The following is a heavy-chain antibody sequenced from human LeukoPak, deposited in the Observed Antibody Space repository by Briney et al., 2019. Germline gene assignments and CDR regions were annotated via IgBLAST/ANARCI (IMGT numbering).Heavy chain of an antibody. J-gene: IGHJ5*02. Sequence: PSETLSLTCTVSGGSISSGDYYWSWIRQPPGKGLEWIGYIYYSWSTYYNPSLKSRVTISVDTSKNQFSLKLSSMTAADTAVYYCARNRIVGGNWFEPWGQGNLVTVSS. CDR1: GGSISSGDYY. V-gene: IGHV4-30-4*08. CDR3: ARNRIVGGNWFEP. D-gene: IGHD2/OR15-2a*01. CDR2: IYYSWST.